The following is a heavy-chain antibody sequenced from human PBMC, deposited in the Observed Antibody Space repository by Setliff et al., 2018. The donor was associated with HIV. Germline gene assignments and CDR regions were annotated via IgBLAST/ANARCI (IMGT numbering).Heavy chain of an antibody. CDR3: ARGGTVSADFDS. CDR1: GDSIGTYY. Sequence: PSETLSLTCSVSGDSIGTYYRNWIRQTPGKRLEWIGEINHNKSSDYNPSLKSRLAISVDTPKNQFSLRLNSVTAADTAVYFCARGGTVSADFDSWGQGTLVTVSS. J-gene: IGHJ4*02. V-gene: IGHV4-59*12. D-gene: IGHD6-19*01. CDR2: INHNKSS.